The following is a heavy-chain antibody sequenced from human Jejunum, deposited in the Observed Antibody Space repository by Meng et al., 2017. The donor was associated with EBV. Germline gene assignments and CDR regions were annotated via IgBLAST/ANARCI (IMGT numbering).Heavy chain of an antibody. J-gene: IGHJ5*02. V-gene: IGHV4-30-2*01. Sequence: RQMKELGTRPMLPTPSLSRTTAVAGDSIINGAYVRSWVRQPPGTGLEWLRYISHGGATYSYPSFKSRLSFLLDRSRDKFSLGLTSVTAADTAVYYCAREFLIVYDSRNYPLGWFDLWGHGTLVTVSS. CDR2: ISHGGAT. CDR3: AREFLIVYDSRNYPLGWFDL. D-gene: IGHD3-22*01. CDR1: GDSIINGAYV.